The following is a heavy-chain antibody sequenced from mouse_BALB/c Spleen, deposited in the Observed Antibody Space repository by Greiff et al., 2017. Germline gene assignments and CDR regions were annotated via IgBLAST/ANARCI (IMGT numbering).Heavy chain of an antibody. CDR2: ISDGGSYT. J-gene: IGHJ2*01. CDR3: ARDRGGQEFDY. Sequence: DVKLVESGGGLVKPGGSLKLSCAASGFTFSDYYMYWVRQTPEKRLEWVATISDGGSYTYYPDSVKGRFTISRDNAKNNLYLQMSSLKSEDTAMYYCARDRGGQEFDYWGQGTTLTVSS. CDR1: GFTFSDYY. D-gene: IGHD3-3*01. V-gene: IGHV5-4*02.